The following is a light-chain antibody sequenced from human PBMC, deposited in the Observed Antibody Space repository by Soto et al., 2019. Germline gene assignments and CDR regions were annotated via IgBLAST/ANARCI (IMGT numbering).Light chain of an antibody. CDR1: HTVSSW. Sequence: DIQITQSPSTLSSSVRDRVTITCLSSHTVSSWLAWYQQKPGKAPKVIIYDASKLENGVPPRFSGSGSGTEFTLTISSLQPDDFATYYCQQYSTSSRTFGQGTKVDIK. CDR2: DAS. CDR3: QQYSTSSRT. V-gene: IGKV1-5*01. J-gene: IGKJ1*01.